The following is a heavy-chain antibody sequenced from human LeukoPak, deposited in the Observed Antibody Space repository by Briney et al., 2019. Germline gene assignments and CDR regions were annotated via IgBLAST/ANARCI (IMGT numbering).Heavy chain of an antibody. D-gene: IGHD1-26*01. CDR1: GFSFSSYT. CDR2: MTTGWNYI. V-gene: IGHV3-21*01. J-gene: IGHJ4*02. CDR3: ARVVGGSYYEGLLDF. Sequence: GGSLRLSRAASGFSFSSYTMGWVRQAPGKGPEWVSSMTTGWNYIYYADSVKGRFTISRDNAKNSLFLQMTSLRAEDTAMYYCARVVGGSYYEGLLDFWGQGTLVTVSS.